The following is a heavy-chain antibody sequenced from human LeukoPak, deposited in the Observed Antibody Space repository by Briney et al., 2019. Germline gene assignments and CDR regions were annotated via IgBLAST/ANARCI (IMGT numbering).Heavy chain of an antibody. CDR1: GFTFSSYA. CDR3: ARGSTSSSWYYYGMDV. CDR2: ISSSSSYI. D-gene: IGHD6-13*01. V-gene: IGHV3-21*01. Sequence: GGSLRLSCAASGFTFSSYAMHWVRQAPGKGLEWVSSISSSSSYIYYADSVKGRFTISRDNAKNSLYLQMNSLRAEDTAVYYCARGSTSSSWYYYGMDVWGQGTTVTVSS. J-gene: IGHJ6*02.